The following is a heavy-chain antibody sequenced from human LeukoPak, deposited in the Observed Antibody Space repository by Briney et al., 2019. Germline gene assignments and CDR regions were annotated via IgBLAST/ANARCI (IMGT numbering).Heavy chain of an antibody. D-gene: IGHD6-13*01. CDR2: ISVSGNT. Sequence: GGSLRLSCAASGFTLSSYAMSWVRQAPGKGLEWVSAISVSGNTYHADSVKGRFTISRDNAKNTLYLQMNSLRAEDTAVYYCARESGSSSWYEAFDIWGQGTTVTVSS. J-gene: IGHJ3*02. CDR1: GFTLSSYA. V-gene: IGHV3-23*01. CDR3: ARESGSSSWYEAFDI.